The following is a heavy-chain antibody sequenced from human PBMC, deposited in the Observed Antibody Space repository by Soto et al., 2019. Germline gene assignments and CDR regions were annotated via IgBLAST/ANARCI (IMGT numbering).Heavy chain of an antibody. D-gene: IGHD1-1*01. V-gene: IGHV1-18*01. CDR3: ARGRYGDY. CDR2: ISAHNGNT. Sequence: QVHLVQSGAEVKKPGASVKVSCKGSGYTFTSYGITWVRQAPGQGLEWMGWISAHNGNTDYAQKLQGRGTVTRDTCTSTAYMGLTSMRSDDTAVYYCARGRYGDYWGQGALVTVSS. CDR1: GYTFTSYG. J-gene: IGHJ4*02.